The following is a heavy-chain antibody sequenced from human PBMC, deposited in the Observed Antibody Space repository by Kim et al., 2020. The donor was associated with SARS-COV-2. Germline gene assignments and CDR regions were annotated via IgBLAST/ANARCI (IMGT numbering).Heavy chain of an antibody. Sequence: GGSLRLSCAASGFTFSSYWMHWVRQAPGKGLVWVSRINSDGSSTSYADSVKGRFTISRDNAKNTLYLQMNSLRAEDTAVYYCARDLGLDYYGSGSYYRNYGMDVWGQGTTVTVS. CDR1: GFTFSSYW. V-gene: IGHV3-74*01. CDR2: INSDGSST. J-gene: IGHJ6*02. D-gene: IGHD3-10*01. CDR3: ARDLGLDYYGSGSYYRNYGMDV.